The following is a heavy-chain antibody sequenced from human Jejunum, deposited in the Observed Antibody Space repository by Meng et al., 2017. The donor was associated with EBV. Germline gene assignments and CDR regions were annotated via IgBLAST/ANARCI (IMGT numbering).Heavy chain of an antibody. CDR3: AGNGYYALEY. V-gene: IGHV4-4*02. CDR2: IYHGGGT. CDR1: GGSIRDNDW. J-gene: IGHJ4*02. D-gene: IGHD3-22*01. Sequence: QLPLSGPGPRLAKPSGTISLICVVSGGSIRDNDWWSWVRQPPGKGLEWLGEIYHGGGTNYNPSLESRVTISVDKSKNQFSLKLNSVTVADTAVYYCAGNGYYALEYWGPGILVTVSS.